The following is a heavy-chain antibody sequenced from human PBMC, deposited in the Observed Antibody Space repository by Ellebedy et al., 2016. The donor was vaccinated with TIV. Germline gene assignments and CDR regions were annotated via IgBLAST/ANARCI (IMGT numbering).Heavy chain of an antibody. Sequence: SETLSLXXTVSGDSIGNFFWSWIRQPAGKGLEWIGRIYTSGSSNYNHSLRGRVTLSVDTSKKQFYLKLSSVTAADTAVYYCARALDFWSGSEYSFDSWGQGTLVTASS. CDR2: IYTSGSS. D-gene: IGHD3-3*01. CDR3: ARALDFWSGSEYSFDS. J-gene: IGHJ4*02. V-gene: IGHV4-4*07. CDR1: GDSIGNFF.